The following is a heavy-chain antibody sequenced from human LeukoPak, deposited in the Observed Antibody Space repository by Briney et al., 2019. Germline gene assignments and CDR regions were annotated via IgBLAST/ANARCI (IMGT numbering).Heavy chain of an antibody. D-gene: IGHD2-2*01. Sequence: GGSLRLSFAASGFTFRNYAMNWGRQAPGKGLEWVSGITDSGGRTYYADSVKGRFTISRDNSEYTWYLQMNTLRAQDPALSFCAKSLPARWVTDSRGKGTLVTVS. J-gene: IGHJ4*02. CDR2: ITDSGGRT. CDR1: GFTFRNYA. V-gene: IGHV3-23*01. CDR3: AKSLPARWVTDS.